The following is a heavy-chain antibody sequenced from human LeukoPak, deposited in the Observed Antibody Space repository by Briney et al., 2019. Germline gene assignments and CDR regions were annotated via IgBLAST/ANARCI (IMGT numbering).Heavy chain of an antibody. Sequence: GGSLRLSCAASGFTFSSYAMHWVRQTPGKGLEWVAVISYDGSNKYYADSVKGRFTISRDNSKNTLYLQMNSLRAEDTAVYYCARAPYYDILTGSDYWGQGTLVTVSS. CDR1: GFTFSSYA. CDR3: ARAPYYDILTGSDY. J-gene: IGHJ4*02. D-gene: IGHD3-9*01. CDR2: ISYDGSNK. V-gene: IGHV3-30-3*01.